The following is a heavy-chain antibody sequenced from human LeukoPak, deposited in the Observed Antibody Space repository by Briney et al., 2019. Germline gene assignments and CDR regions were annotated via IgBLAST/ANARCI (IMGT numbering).Heavy chain of an antibody. D-gene: IGHD6-13*01. V-gene: IGHV4-59*08. CDR1: GGPFDRHY. Sequence: PSETLSLTCTVSGGPFDRHYWTWIRQPPGKGLEWIAFIYHSGSAVYSPSLRSRVTMSVDRSKRQFSLNLSSVTAADTAVYYCARGVAVGGTTHFDPWGQGTLVTVSS. CDR2: IYHSGSA. CDR3: ARGVAVGGTTHFDP. J-gene: IGHJ5*02.